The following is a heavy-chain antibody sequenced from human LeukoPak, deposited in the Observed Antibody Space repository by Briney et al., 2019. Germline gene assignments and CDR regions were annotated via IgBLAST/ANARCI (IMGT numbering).Heavy chain of an antibody. Sequence: GGSLRLSCAASGFTFSSYAMSWVRQAPGKGLEWVSTISGSGDSTFYADSVKGRFTISRDNSKNTLYLQMNSLRAEDTAVYYCAKAADGYYDSSGYSYFDYWGQGTLVTVSS. CDR2: ISGSGDST. V-gene: IGHV3-23*01. CDR3: AKAADGYYDSSGYSYFDY. CDR1: GFTFSSYA. J-gene: IGHJ4*02. D-gene: IGHD3-22*01.